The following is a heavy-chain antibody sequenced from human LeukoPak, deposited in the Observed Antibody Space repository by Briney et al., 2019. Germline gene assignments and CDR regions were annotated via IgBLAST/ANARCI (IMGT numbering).Heavy chain of an antibody. Sequence: PSETLSLTCTVSGGSISSGGYYWSWIRQPPGKGLEWIGYIYHSGSTYYNPSLKSRVTISVDRSKNQFSLKLSSVTAADTAVYYCARDSAYSSRGFDYWGQGTLVTVSS. V-gene: IGHV4-30-2*01. CDR1: GGSISSGGYY. CDR3: ARDSAYSSRGFDY. D-gene: IGHD6-13*01. CDR2: IYHSGST. J-gene: IGHJ4*02.